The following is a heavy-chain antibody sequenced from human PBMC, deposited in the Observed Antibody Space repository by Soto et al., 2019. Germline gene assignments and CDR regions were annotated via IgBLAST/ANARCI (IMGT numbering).Heavy chain of an antibody. CDR2: IYFSGTT. Sequence: QLQLQESGPGLVRPSETLSLTCTVSSGSISSSTYHWAWIRQPPGKGLEWIGSIYFSGTTYYSPSLKTRVTLFVDTSKNQFSLKLTSVTAADTAVYYCAAEISSAGHYWGQGTPVTVSS. CDR1: SGSISSSTYH. CDR3: AAEISSAGHY. D-gene: IGHD6-13*01. J-gene: IGHJ4*02. V-gene: IGHV4-39*01.